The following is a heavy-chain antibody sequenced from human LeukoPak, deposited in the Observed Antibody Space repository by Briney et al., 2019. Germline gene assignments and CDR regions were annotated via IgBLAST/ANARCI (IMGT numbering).Heavy chain of an antibody. CDR1: GGSISSSSYY. CDR2: IYYSGST. CDR3: ARESGGVHAFPDY. V-gene: IGHV4-39*07. J-gene: IGHJ4*02. Sequence: PSETLSLTCTVSGGSISSSSYYWGWIRQPPGKGLERIGSIYYSGSTYYNPSLKSRVTMSVDTSKNQFSLKLSSVTAADTAVYYCARESGGVHAFPDYWGQGTLVTVSS. D-gene: IGHD1-1*01.